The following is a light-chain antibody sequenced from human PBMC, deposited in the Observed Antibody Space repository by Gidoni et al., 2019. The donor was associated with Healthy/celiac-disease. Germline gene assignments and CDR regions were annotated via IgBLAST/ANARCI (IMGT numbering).Light chain of an antibody. CDR3: QQYYSYPYT. CDR2: AAS. V-gene: IGKV1-8*01. J-gene: IGKJ2*01. Sequence: AIRITQSPSSFSASTGDRVTITCRASQGISSYLAWYQQKPGKASKLLIYAASTLQSGVPSRFSGSGSGTDFTLTISCLQSEDFATYYCQQYYSYPYTFCQGTKLEIK. CDR1: QGISSY.